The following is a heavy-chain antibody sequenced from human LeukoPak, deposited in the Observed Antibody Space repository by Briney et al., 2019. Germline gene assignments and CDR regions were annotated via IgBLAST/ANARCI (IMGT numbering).Heavy chain of an antibody. CDR1: GFTVSSNY. CDR3: ARDKYSSGWFYFDY. D-gene: IGHD6-19*01. Sequence: SGGSLRLSCAASGFTVSSNYMDWVRQAPGKGLEWVSVIYSAGSTYYADSVKGRFTISRDNSKNTLYLQMNSLRAEDTAVYYCARDKYSSGWFYFDYWGQGSLVTVSS. CDR2: IYSAGST. J-gene: IGHJ4*02. V-gene: IGHV3-53*01.